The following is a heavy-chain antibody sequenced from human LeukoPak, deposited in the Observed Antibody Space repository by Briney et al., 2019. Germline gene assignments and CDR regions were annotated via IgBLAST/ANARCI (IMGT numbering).Heavy chain of an antibody. CDR3: ARDLYRDSLPVSWFDP. V-gene: IGHV1-18*01. J-gene: IGHJ5*02. D-gene: IGHD4-11*01. Sequence: ASVKVSCKXSGYTFTSYGISWVRQAPGQGLEWMGWISDYNGNTNYSQEPQGRVTMTTDTSTSTAYMELRSLRSDDTAVYYCARDLYRDSLPVSWFDPWGQGTLVTVSS. CDR1: GYTFTSYG. CDR2: ISDYNGNT.